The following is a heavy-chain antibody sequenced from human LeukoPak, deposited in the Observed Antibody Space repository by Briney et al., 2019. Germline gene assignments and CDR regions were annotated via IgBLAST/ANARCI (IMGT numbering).Heavy chain of an antibody. CDR2: IYYSGST. J-gene: IGHJ3*02. V-gene: IGHV4-59*12. Sequence: SETLSLTCTVSGGSISSYYWSWIRQPPGKGLEWIGYIYYSGSTNYNPTLKSRVTISVDTSKNQFSLKLSSVTAADTAVYYCARRQYDSANAFDIWGQGTMVTVSS. CDR3: ARRQYDSANAFDI. CDR1: GGSISSYY. D-gene: IGHD3-3*01.